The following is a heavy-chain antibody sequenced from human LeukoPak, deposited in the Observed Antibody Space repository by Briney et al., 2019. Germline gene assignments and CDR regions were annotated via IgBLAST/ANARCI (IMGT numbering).Heavy chain of an antibody. CDR3: ARQAATMGRFYFDY. J-gene: IGHJ4*02. Sequence: GGSLRLSCAASGFIFTSYWMSWVRQAPGKGLEWVANIKQDGSEIYYVDSVKGRFTISRDNAKNSLSLQMNSLRAEDTAVYYCARQAATMGRFYFDYWGQGTLVTVSS. CDR1: GFIFTSYW. D-gene: IGHD5-24*01. V-gene: IGHV3-7*03. CDR2: IKQDGSEI.